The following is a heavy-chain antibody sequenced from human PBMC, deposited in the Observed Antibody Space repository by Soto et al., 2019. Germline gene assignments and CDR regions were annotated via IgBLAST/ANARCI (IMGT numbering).Heavy chain of an antibody. J-gene: IGHJ5*02. Sequence: QVQLVQSGAEVKKPGASVKVSCKASGYNFIDYDINWVRQATGQGLEWMGWMTPNSGDTGYAQKFQGRISLTRDTSTGTAYMELTRLESDDPAVYYCARNPYSSGRFDPWDQGTLVTVSS. CDR3: ARNPYSSGRFDP. CDR1: GYNFIDYD. CDR2: MTPNSGDT. V-gene: IGHV1-8*01. D-gene: IGHD6-19*01.